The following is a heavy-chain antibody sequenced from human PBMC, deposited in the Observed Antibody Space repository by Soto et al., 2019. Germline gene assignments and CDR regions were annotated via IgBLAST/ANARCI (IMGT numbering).Heavy chain of an antibody. Sequence: QVQLQESGPGLVKPSGTLSLTCAVSGDSISSSKWWTWLRQPPGKGLEWIGDLLHGGTTNFNPSLKSRVTLSVDTSQNQFSLTLTSGPAADTAIYYCAYSTGWYRHDVWGQGTSVTVSS. CDR2: LLHGGTT. D-gene: IGHD6-19*01. CDR1: GDSISSSKW. CDR3: AYSTGWYRHDV. J-gene: IGHJ3*01. V-gene: IGHV4-4*02.